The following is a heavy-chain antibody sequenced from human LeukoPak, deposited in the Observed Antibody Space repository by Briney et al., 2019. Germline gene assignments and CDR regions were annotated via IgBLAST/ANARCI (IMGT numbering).Heavy chain of an antibody. Sequence: PGGSLRLSCAAPGFTFSDYYMSWIRQAPGKGLEWVSYISSSSSYTNYADSVKGRFTISRDNAKNSLYLQMNSLRAEDTAVYYCARVRCSSTSCYSLFDYWGQGTLVTVSS. CDR2: ISSSSSYT. V-gene: IGHV3-11*05. CDR1: GFTFSDYY. CDR3: ARVRCSSTSCYSLFDY. D-gene: IGHD2-2*01. J-gene: IGHJ4*02.